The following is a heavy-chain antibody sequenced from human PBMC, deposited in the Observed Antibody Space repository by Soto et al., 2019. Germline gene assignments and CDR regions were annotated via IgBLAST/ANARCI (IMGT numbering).Heavy chain of an antibody. Sequence: QVQLVQSGAEVKKPGSSVKVSCKASGGTFSSYAISWVRQAPGQGLEWMGGIIPIFGTANYAQKFQGRATITADESTSTAYMELSSLRSEDTAVYYCARRITMVRGVITYYYYGMDVWGQGTTVTVSS. V-gene: IGHV1-69*01. CDR2: IIPIFGTA. CDR3: ARRITMVRGVITYYYYGMDV. D-gene: IGHD3-10*01. CDR1: GGTFSSYA. J-gene: IGHJ6*02.